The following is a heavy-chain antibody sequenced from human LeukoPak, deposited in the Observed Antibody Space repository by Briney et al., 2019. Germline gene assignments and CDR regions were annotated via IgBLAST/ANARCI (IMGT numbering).Heavy chain of an antibody. Sequence: GGSLRLSCAASEFTFSGYAMHWVRQAPGKGLEWLAVISYDGNIKYYADSVKGRFTISRDKSKNTLYLQMNSLRAEDTALYYCAKDRMLRGNGWFDPWGQGTLVTVSS. V-gene: IGHV3-30*18. CDR1: EFTFSGYA. J-gene: IGHJ5*02. CDR3: AKDRMLRGNGWFDP. D-gene: IGHD3-10*01. CDR2: ISYDGNIK.